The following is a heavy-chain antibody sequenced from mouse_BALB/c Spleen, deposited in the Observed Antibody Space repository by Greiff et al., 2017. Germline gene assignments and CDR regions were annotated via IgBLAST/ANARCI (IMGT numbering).Heavy chain of an antibody. V-gene: IGHV3-2*02. CDR3: ARGGGYFAY. J-gene: IGHJ3*01. CDR2: ISYSGST. Sequence: VQLKESGPGLVKPSQSLSLTCTVTGYSITSDYAWNWIRQFPGNKLEWMGYISYSGSTSYNPSLKSRISITRDTSKNQFFLQLNSVTTEDTATYYCARGGGYFAYWGQGTLVTVSA. D-gene: IGHD2-2*01. CDR1: GYSITSDYA.